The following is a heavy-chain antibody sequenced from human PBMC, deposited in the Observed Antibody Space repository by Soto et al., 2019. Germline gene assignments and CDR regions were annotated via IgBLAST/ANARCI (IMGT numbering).Heavy chain of an antibody. CDR1: GGSISSSNW. D-gene: IGHD3-22*01. CDR3: ARVIQALYDSSGYYVTERWFDP. V-gene: IGHV4-4*02. J-gene: IGHJ5*02. CDR2: IYHSGST. Sequence: SETLSLTCAVSGGSISSSNWWSWVRQPPGKGLGGIGEIYHSGSTNYNPSLKGRVTISVDKSKNQFSLKLSSVTAADTAVYSCARVIQALYDSSGYYVTERWFDPWGQGTLVTVSS.